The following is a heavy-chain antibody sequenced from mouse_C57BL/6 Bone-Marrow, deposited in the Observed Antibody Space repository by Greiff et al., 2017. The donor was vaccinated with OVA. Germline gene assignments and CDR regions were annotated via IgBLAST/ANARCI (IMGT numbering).Heavy chain of an antibody. D-gene: IGHD4-1*01. Sequence: QVQLKQPGAELVRPGSSVKLSCKASGYTFTSYWMHWVKQRPIQGLEWIGNIDPSDSETHYNQKFKDKATLTVDKSSSTAYMQLSSLTSEDSAVYYCARNGETGPYFDYWGQGTTLTVSS. CDR1: GYTFTSYW. J-gene: IGHJ2*01. V-gene: IGHV1-52*01. CDR2: IDPSDSET. CDR3: ARNGETGPYFDY.